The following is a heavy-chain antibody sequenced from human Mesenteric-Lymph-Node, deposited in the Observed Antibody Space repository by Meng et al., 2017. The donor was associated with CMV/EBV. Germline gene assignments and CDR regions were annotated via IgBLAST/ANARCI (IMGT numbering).Heavy chain of an antibody. CDR2: IFSGGST. CDR3: ARVRDDYFDY. CDR1: GFTVSSNY. V-gene: IGHV3-66*01. Sequence: LSCTASGFTVSSNYMSWVRQAPGKGLEWVSVIFSGGSTYYADSMKGRFTISRDNSKNTLYLQMNSLRAEDTAVYYCARVRDDYFDYWGQGTLVTVSS. J-gene: IGHJ4*02.